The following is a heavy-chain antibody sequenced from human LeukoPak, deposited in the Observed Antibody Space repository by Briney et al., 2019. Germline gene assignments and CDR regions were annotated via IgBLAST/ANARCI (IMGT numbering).Heavy chain of an antibody. Sequence: GGSLRLSCAVSGFTFSDYYMSWIRQAPGKGLEWVSYISSGGSTISHADSVKGRFTISRDNAKNSLYLQMNSLRAEDTAVYYCAREINDYIWGSYRTNYFDYWGQGTLVTVSS. CDR2: ISSGGSTI. D-gene: IGHD3-16*02. V-gene: IGHV3-11*04. CDR1: GFTFSDYY. J-gene: IGHJ4*02. CDR3: AREINDYIWGSYRTNYFDY.